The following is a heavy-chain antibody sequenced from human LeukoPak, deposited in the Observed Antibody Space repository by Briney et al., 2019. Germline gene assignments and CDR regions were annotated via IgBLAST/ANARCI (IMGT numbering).Heavy chain of an antibody. CDR1: GGSISSSSYY. D-gene: IGHD6-19*01. Sequence: KPSETLSLTCTVSGGSISSSSYYWGWIRQPPGKGLEWIGSIYYSGSTYYNPSLKSRVTISVDTSTNQFSLKLSSVTAADTAVYYCARDGYSSGWYAGWFDPWGQGTLVTVSS. CDR3: ARDGYSSGWYAGWFDP. J-gene: IGHJ5*02. V-gene: IGHV4-39*07. CDR2: IYYSGST.